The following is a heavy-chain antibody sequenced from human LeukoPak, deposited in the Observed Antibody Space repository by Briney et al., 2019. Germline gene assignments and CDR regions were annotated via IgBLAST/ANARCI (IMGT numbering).Heavy chain of an antibody. Sequence: SETLSLTCTVSGDSIRSGGYYWSWIRQHPGKSLEWLGYIYYSGSTYYNPSLKSRVTISVDTSKNQFSLKLSSVTAADTAVYYCARDYRYCSSTSCYESFDYWGQGTLVNVSS. CDR2: IYYSGST. D-gene: IGHD2-2*01. CDR3: ARDYRYCSSTSCYESFDY. J-gene: IGHJ4*02. CDR1: GDSIRSGGYY. V-gene: IGHV4-31*03.